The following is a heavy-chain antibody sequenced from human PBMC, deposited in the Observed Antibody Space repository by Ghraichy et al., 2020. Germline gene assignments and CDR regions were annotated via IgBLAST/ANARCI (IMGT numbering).Heavy chain of an antibody. CDR1: GFTFSNYG. Sequence: GESLNISCTASGFTFSNYGMNWVRQAPGKGLEWVSYISSSSSNIQYADSVKGRFTISRDNAKNSLYLQMNSLRAEDTAVYYCARGGATRPDYWGQGTLVTVSS. J-gene: IGHJ4*02. CDR2: ISSSSSNI. D-gene: IGHD3-16*01. CDR3: ARGGATRPDY. V-gene: IGHV3-48*01.